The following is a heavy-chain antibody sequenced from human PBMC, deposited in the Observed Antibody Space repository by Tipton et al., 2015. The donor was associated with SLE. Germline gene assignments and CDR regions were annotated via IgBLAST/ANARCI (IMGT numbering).Heavy chain of an antibody. V-gene: IGHV3-33*01. CDR3: ARSPVDYWNGYSA. Sequence: SLRLSCAASGFTYSGYAMHWVRQAPGKGLEWVAFIRADGSDKDYADSVKGRFTISRDNSKNTLYLQMNGRRAEDTAVYYCARSPVDYWNGYSAWGQGTLVAVSS. CDR1: GFTYSGYA. D-gene: IGHD3-3*01. J-gene: IGHJ4*02. CDR2: IRADGSDK.